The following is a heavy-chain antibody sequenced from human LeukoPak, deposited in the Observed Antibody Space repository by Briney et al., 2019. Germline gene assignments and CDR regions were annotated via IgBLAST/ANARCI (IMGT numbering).Heavy chain of an antibody. J-gene: IGHJ4*02. CDR2: IWNDGSQK. CDR3: ARDKGPYYFDY. CDR1: AFTFSSYG. V-gene: IGHV3-33*01. Sequence: GGSLRLSCAASAFTFSSYGMHWVRQAPGKGLGWVAVIWNDGSQKYYADSVKGRFTISRDNSKNTLYLQMNSLRAEDTAVYYCARDKGPYYFDYWGQGTLLTVSS.